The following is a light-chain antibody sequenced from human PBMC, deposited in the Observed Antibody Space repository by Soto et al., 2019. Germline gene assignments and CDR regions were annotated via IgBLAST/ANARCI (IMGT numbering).Light chain of an antibody. J-gene: IGLJ3*02. V-gene: IGLV2-23*02. CDR3: CSYVGSSILM. CDR1: SSDVGSYNL. CDR2: EVN. Sequence: QSVLTQPASVSGSPGQSITISCTGTSSDVGSYNLVSWYQQLPGKAPKLIIYEVNERPSGISDRFSGSKSGNTASLTISGLQGEDEAYYYCCSYVGSSILMFGGGTKVTVL.